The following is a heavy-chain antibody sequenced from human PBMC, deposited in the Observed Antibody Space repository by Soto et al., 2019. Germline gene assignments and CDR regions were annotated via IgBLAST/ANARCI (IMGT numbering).Heavy chain of an antibody. CDR1: GFTFSSYA. J-gene: IGHJ4*02. Sequence: EVQLLESGGGLVQPGGSLRLSCAASGFTFSSYAMTWVRQAPGKGLEWVSAISGSGGGTYYADSVKGRFTISRDNSKNTLFLQMNSLRAEDTAVYYCAKAPTSIGSRGYFDYWGQGTLVTVSS. CDR3: AKAPTSIGSRGYFDY. CDR2: ISGSGGGT. D-gene: IGHD3-16*01. V-gene: IGHV3-23*01.